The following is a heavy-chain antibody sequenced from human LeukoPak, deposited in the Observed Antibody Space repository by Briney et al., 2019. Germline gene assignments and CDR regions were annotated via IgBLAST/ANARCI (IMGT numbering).Heavy chain of an antibody. J-gene: IGHJ4*02. CDR3: AKVGGRDY. CDR2: ISWNSGSI. V-gene: IGHV3-9*01. D-gene: IGHD2-15*01. Sequence: GGSLRLSCAASGFTFDDYAMHWVRQAPGKGLEWVSGISWNSGSIGYADSVKGRFTISRDNAKNSLYLQMNSLRAEDTALYYCAKVGGRDYWGQGTLVTVSS. CDR1: GFTFDDYA.